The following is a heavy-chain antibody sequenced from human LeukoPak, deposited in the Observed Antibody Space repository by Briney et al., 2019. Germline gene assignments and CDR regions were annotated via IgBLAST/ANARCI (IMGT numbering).Heavy chain of an antibody. Sequence: GGSLRLSCAASGFTFSSYWMSWVRQAPGKGLEWVANIKPDGSDKYYVDSVKGRFTISRDNAKNSLYLQMNSLRAEDTAVYYCARDFSCSSTSCSGGDWGQGTLVTVSS. CDR2: IKPDGSDK. D-gene: IGHD2-2*01. J-gene: IGHJ4*02. CDR3: ARDFSCSSTSCSGGD. CDR1: GFTFSSYW. V-gene: IGHV3-7*01.